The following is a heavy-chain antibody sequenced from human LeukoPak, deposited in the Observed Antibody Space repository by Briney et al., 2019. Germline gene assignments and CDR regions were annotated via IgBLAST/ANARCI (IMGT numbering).Heavy chain of an antibody. D-gene: IGHD6-25*01. Sequence: SQTLSLSCAISGDRVSTSGVAWNWVRRSPWRGLEWLGRTYYTSKWNTDYAVSVKSRIVVNPDTSKNQFSLQLNSVTSEDTAVYYCARGRASAFDVWGQGTMVTVSS. J-gene: IGHJ3*01. CDR1: GDRVSTSGVA. CDR3: ARGRASAFDV. V-gene: IGHV6-1*01. CDR2: TYYTSKWNT.